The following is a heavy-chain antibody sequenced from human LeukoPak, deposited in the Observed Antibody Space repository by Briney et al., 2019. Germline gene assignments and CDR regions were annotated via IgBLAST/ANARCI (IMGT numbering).Heavy chain of an antibody. Sequence: SETLSLTCTVSGGSISSYYWSWIRQPPGKGLEWIGYIYYSGSTNYNPSLKSRVTISVDTSKNQFSLKLSSVTAADTAVYYCARQRYYYGSGSQEFKYYFDYWGQGTLVTVSS. J-gene: IGHJ4*02. CDR2: IYYSGST. CDR3: ARQRYYYGSGSQEFKYYFDY. D-gene: IGHD3-10*01. CDR1: GGSISSYY. V-gene: IGHV4-59*08.